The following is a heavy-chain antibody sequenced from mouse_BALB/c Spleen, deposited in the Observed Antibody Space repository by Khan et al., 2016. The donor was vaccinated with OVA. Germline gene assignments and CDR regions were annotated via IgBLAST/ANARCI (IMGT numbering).Heavy chain of an antibody. V-gene: IGHV3-2*02. J-gene: IGHJ2*01. D-gene: IGHD1-2*01. CDR3: ARTARIKY. Sequence: EVQLKESGPGLVKPSQSLSLTCTVTGYSITSGYGWNWIRQFPGNKLEWMGYISYSGSTNYNPSLKTRISITRDTSKNQFFLQLNSVTTEDTATYYCARTARIKYWGQGTTLTVSS. CDR2: ISYSGST. CDR1: GYSITSGYG.